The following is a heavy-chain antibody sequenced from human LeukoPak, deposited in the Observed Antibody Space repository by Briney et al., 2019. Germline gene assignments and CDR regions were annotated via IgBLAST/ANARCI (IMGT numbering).Heavy chain of an antibody. Sequence: TGGSLRLSCAASGFSFSTYTMNWVRQAPGKGLEWVSAISGSGGSTYYADSVKGRFTISRDNSKNTLYLQMNSLRAEDTAVYYCAKTRRYSGSYDYWGQGTLVTVSS. D-gene: IGHD1-26*01. CDR2: ISGSGGST. CDR3: AKTRRYSGSYDY. J-gene: IGHJ4*02. V-gene: IGHV3-23*01. CDR1: GFSFSTYT.